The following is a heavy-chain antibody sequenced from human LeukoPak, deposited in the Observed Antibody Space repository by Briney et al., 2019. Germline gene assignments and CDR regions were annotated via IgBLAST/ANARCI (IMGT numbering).Heavy chain of an antibody. V-gene: IGHV3-13*04. CDR2: INTAGNT. J-gene: IGHJ6*02. CDR3: ARGDCSGGSCSSMDV. Sequence: PVGCLRLSCAASGFTFSTYDMHWVRQATGKGLEWVSGINTAGNTYYPGSVKGRFTISREDAKNSFYLQMNSLRAGDTAVYYCARGDCSGGSCSSMDVWGQGTTVTVSS. D-gene: IGHD2-15*01. CDR1: GFTFSTYD.